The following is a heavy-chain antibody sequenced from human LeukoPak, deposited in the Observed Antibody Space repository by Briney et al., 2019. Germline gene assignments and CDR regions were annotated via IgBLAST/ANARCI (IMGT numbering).Heavy chain of an antibody. CDR1: GYTFTGYF. D-gene: IGHD6-13*01. V-gene: IGHV1-2*02. J-gene: IGHJ5*02. CDR3: AREWGAAAATKGDP. CDR2: INPNSGGT. Sequence: ASVKVSCKASGYTFTGYFMHWVRQAPGQGLEWMGWINPNSGGTNYAQKFQGRVTMTRDTSISTAYMELSRLRSDDTAVYYCAREWGAAAATKGDPWGQGTLVTVSS.